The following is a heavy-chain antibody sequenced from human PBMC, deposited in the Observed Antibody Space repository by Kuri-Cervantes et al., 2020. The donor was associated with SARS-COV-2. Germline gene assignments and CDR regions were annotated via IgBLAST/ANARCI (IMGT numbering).Heavy chain of an antibody. CDR2: INPSGGST. D-gene: IGHD1-26*01. CDR1: GYTFTSYY. V-gene: IGHV1-46*01. J-gene: IGHJ6*04. CDR3: ARERSGSYSSYYGMDV. Sequence: ASVKVSCKASGYTFTSYYMHWVRQAPGQGLEWMGIINPSGGSTSYAQEFQGRVTMTRDTSTSTVYMELSSLRSEDTAVYYCARERSGSYSSYYGMDVWGKGTTVTVSS.